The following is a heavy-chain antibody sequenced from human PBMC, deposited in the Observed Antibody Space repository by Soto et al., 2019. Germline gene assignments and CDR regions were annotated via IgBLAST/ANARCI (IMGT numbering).Heavy chain of an antibody. V-gene: IGHV1-18*01. J-gene: IGHJ6*02. Sequence: ASVKVSCKASGYTFTRSGISWVRQAPGQGLEWMGWISTYNGDTNYAQTFQGRVTMTTDTSTSTVHMEVRSLRSDDTAVYYCARDPYHVLMVNAPNLYGMDVWGQGTTVTVSS. D-gene: IGHD2-8*01. CDR1: GYTFTRSG. CDR3: ARDPYHVLMVNAPNLYGMDV. CDR2: ISTYNGDT.